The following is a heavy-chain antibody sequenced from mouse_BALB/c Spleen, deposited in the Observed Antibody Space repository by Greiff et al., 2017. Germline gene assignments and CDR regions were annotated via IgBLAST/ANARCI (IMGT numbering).Heavy chain of an antibody. D-gene: IGHD2-2*01. Sequence: EVQGVESGGGLVQPGGSRKLSCAASGFTFSSFGMHWVRQAPEKGLEWVAYISNGGGSTYYPDTVKGRFTISRDNAKNTLYLQMSSLKSEDTAMYYCARRGIYYGYDYWGQGTTLTVSS. CDR2: ISNGGGST. J-gene: IGHJ2*01. CDR3: ARRGIYYGYDY. CDR1: GFTFSSFG. V-gene: IGHV5-12-2*01.